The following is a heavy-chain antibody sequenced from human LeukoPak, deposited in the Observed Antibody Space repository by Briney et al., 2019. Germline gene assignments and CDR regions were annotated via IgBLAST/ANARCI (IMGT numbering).Heavy chain of an antibody. CDR3: ARDGYDFWSGYNVDY. Sequence: GGSLRLSCAASGFTLTNDWMTWVRQAPGKGLEWVANIKKDGSEKYYVDSVKGRFTISRDNAKNSLYLQMNSLRAEDTAVYYCARDGYDFWSGYNVDYWGQGTLVTVSS. J-gene: IGHJ4*02. V-gene: IGHV3-7*01. CDR2: IKKDGSEK. CDR1: GFTLTNDW. D-gene: IGHD3-3*01.